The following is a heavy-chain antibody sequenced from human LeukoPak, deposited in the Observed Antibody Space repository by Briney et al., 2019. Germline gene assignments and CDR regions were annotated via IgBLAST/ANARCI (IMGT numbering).Heavy chain of an antibody. Sequence: SLRLSCAASRLTFSSYETNWVRQAPRKGRGWESFIRSSGSTIYYTDSVKGRFTISRHNAKNSLYLQVNSLRAEHTAVYYCAIAARNYYGSGSYTPHFDYWGQGTLVTVSS. CDR3: AIAARNYYGSGSYTPHFDY. D-gene: IGHD3-10*01. V-gene: IGHV3-48*03. CDR2: IRSSGSTI. CDR1: RLTFSSYE. J-gene: IGHJ4*02.